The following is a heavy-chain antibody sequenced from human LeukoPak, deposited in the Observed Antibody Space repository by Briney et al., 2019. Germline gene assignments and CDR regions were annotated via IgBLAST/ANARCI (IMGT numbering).Heavy chain of an antibody. Sequence: PGGSLRLSCAASGSTVSSSYMSWVRQAPGKGLEWVSVIYSGGSTYYADSVKGRFTFSRDNSKNTLYLQMNSLRAEGTAVYYCARAPALDYWGQGTLVTVSS. CDR1: GSTVSSSY. V-gene: IGHV3-53*01. J-gene: IGHJ4*02. CDR2: IYSGGST. CDR3: ARAPALDY. D-gene: IGHD2-2*01.